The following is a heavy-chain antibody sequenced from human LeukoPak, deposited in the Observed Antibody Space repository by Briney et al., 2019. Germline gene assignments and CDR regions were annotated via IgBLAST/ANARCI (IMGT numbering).Heavy chain of an antibody. V-gene: IGHV3-30-3*01. CDR3: ARKTGSYEPPDI. J-gene: IGHJ3*02. D-gene: IGHD3-10*01. CDR1: GFTFSSYV. CDR2: ISHDGTNK. Sequence: GGPLRLSCAASGFTFSSYVMNWVRQAPGKGLEWVAVISHDGTNKHYADSVKGRFTTSRDNSKNTLYLQMNSLRAEDTAVYYCARKTGSYEPPDIWGQGTMTVSS.